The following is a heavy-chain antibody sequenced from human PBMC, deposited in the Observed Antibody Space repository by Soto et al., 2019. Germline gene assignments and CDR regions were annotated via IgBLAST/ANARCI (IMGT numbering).Heavy chain of an antibody. J-gene: IGHJ4*02. CDR3: ARDGYYFDY. CDR2: IYYSGST. CDR1: GGSISSYY. V-gene: IGHV4-59*01. Sequence: PSETLSLTCTVSGGSISSYYWSWIRQPPGKGLEWIGYIYYSGSTNYNPSLKSRVTISVDTFKNQFSLKLSSETAADTAVYYCARDGYYFDYWGQGTLVTVSS.